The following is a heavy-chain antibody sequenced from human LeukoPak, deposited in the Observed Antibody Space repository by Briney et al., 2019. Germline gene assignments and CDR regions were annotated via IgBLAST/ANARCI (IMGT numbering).Heavy chain of an antibody. CDR1: GYTFTGYY. D-gene: IGHD3-22*01. V-gene: IGHV1-2*02. CDR2: INPNSGGT. Sequence: ASVKVSCKASGYTFTGYYMHWVRQAPGQGLEWMGWINPNSGGTNYAQKFQGRVTMTRDTSISTAYMELSRLRSDDTAVYYCARSKYYYDSSGVPGSWGQGTLVTVSS. J-gene: IGHJ4*02. CDR3: ARSKYYYDSSGVPGS.